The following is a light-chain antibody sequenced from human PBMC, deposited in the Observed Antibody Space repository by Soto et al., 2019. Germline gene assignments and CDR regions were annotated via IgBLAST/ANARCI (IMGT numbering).Light chain of an antibody. CDR1: QSVSNN. CDR3: QQYNNLPLT. J-gene: IGKJ4*01. V-gene: IGKV3-15*01. Sequence: EIVMTQSPATLSVSPGERATLSCRASQSVSNNLAWYQHKPGQAPRLLIFGASTRATGIPVRFSGSGSGTELTLTIISLQSEDSAVYYCQQYNNLPLTFGGGTKVEIK. CDR2: GAS.